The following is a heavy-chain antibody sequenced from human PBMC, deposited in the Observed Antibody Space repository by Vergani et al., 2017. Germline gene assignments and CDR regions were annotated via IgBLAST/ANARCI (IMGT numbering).Heavy chain of an antibody. J-gene: IGHJ6*03. CDR3: ARGSGVFGVVILYMDV. V-gene: IGHV3-23*01. D-gene: IGHD3-3*01. CDR2: ISGSGVTT. CDR1: GFRFSDYG. Sequence: EVQLLESGGGLVQPGGSLTLSCAASGFRFSDYGMSWVRQAPGKGLEWVSFISGSGVTTDYADSVKGRFTTSRDNSKNTLYVQMNSLRAEDTAVYYCARGSGVFGVVILYMDVWGKGP.